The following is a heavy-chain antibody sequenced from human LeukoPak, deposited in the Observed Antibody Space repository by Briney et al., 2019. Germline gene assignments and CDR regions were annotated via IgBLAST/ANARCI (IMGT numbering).Heavy chain of an antibody. CDR2: IIQDGSEK. CDR1: GFTFSSFW. CDR3: ARDSPGIMIFGVVTPN. V-gene: IGHV3-7*05. J-gene: IGHJ4*02. Sequence: GGSLRLSCVASGFTFSSFWMSWVRQAPGKGLEWVAKIIQDGSEKYYVDSVKGRFTISRDNAKNSLYLQVNSLRAEDTAVYYCARDSPGIMIFGVVTPNGGQGTLVTVSS. D-gene: IGHD3-3*01.